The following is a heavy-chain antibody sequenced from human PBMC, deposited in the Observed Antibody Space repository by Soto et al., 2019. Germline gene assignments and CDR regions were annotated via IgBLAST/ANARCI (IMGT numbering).Heavy chain of an antibody. V-gene: IGHV2-5*02. CDR2: IYWDDDK. D-gene: IGHD6-19*01. Sequence: QITLKESGPTLVQPTQTLTLTCTFSGFSLSTTRVGVGWIRQPPGKALEWLALIYWDDDKRYRPFLKSRLTITNDTSKDQVVLTMTNMDPMDTATYFCAHTLVAGLGYYFDYCGQRTMVTVSS. J-gene: IGHJ4*02. CDR3: AHTLVAGLGYYFDY. CDR1: GFSLSTTRVG.